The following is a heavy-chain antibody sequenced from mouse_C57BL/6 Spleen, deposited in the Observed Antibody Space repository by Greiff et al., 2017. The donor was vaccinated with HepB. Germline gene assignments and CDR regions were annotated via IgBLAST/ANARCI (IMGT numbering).Heavy chain of an antibody. V-gene: IGHV1-47*01. CDR2: FHPYNDDT. CDR1: GYTFTTYP. Sequence: VQLQESGAELVKPGASVKMSCKASGYTFTTYPIEWMKQNHGKSLEWIGNFHPYNDDTKYNEKFKGKATLTVEKSSSTVYLELSRLTSDDSAVYYCARNYYGSSGYFDVWGTGTTVTVSS. J-gene: IGHJ1*03. D-gene: IGHD1-1*01. CDR3: ARNYYGSSGYFDV.